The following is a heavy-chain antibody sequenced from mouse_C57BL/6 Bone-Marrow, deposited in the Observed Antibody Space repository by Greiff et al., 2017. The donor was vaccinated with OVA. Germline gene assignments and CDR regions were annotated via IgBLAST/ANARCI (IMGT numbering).Heavy chain of an antibody. V-gene: IGHV12-3*01. Sequence: QVQLQQSGPGLVKPSQSLFLTCPIPGFPITSGYYWIWIRQSPGKPLEWMGYITHSGETFYNPSLQSPISITRETSKNQFFLQLNSVTTEDTAMYYCAGDRTGTGFAYWGQGTLVTVSA. J-gene: IGHJ3*01. D-gene: IGHD4-1*01. CDR3: AGDRTGTGFAY. CDR1: GFPITSGYY. CDR2: ITHSGET.